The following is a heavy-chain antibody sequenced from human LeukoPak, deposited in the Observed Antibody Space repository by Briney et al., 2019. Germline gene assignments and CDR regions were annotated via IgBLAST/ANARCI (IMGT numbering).Heavy chain of an antibody. CDR3: VVPAAPLFDY. CDR1: GFTFSSYA. J-gene: IGHJ4*02. Sequence: GGSLRLSCAASGFTFSSYAMHGVRQAPGKGLEWVAVISYDGSNKYYADSVKGRFTISRDNSKNTLYLQMNSLRAEDTAVYYGVVPAAPLFDYWGQGTLVTVSS. CDR2: ISYDGSNK. V-gene: IGHV3-30-3*01. D-gene: IGHD2-2*01.